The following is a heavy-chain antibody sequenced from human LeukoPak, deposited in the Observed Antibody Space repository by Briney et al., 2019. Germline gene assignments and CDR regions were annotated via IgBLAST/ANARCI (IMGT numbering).Heavy chain of an antibody. Sequence: GGSLRLSCAASGFTFSSYSMNWVRQAPGKGLEWVSSISSSSSYIYYADSVKGRFTISRDNSKNTLYLQMNSLRAEDTAVYYCARGFSYYYGSGSFNWFDPWGQGTLVTVSS. CDR1: GFTFSSYS. J-gene: IGHJ5*02. D-gene: IGHD3-10*01. CDR2: ISSSSSYI. CDR3: ARGFSYYYGSGSFNWFDP. V-gene: IGHV3-21*01.